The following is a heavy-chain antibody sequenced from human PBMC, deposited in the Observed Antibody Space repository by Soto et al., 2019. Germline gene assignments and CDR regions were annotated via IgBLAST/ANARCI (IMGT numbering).Heavy chain of an antibody. V-gene: IGHV3-30*18. CDR2: ISYDGSNK. CDR3: AKAGMGSSYYYDSSGYLYYFDY. D-gene: IGHD3-22*01. CDR1: GFTFSSYG. Sequence: GGSLRLSCAASGFTFSSYGMHWVRQAPGKGLEWVAVISYDGSNKYYADSVKGRFTISRDNPKNTLYLQMNSLRAEDTAVYYCAKAGMGSSYYYDSSGYLYYFDYWGQGTLVTVSS. J-gene: IGHJ4*02.